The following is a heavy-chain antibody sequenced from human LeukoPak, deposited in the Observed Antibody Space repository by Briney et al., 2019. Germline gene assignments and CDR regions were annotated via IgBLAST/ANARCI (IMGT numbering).Heavy chain of an antibody. CDR1: GFTFSSNW. J-gene: IGHJ4*02. CDR3: AKDWKQQLIWGWSRDYESL. CDR2: IKQDGSEK. Sequence: PGGSLRLSCAASGFTFSSNWMSWVRQAPGKGLEWVANIKQDGSEKYYVDSVKGRFTISRDNSKNTLYLQMNTLRAEDTAVYYCAKDWKQQLIWGWSRDYESLWGQGTLVTVSS. D-gene: IGHD2-21*01. V-gene: IGHV3-7*01.